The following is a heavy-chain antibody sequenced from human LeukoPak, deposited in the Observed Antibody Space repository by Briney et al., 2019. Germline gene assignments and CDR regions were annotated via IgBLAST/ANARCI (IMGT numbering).Heavy chain of an antibody. J-gene: IGHJ4*02. D-gene: IGHD6-13*01. V-gene: IGHV4-39*01. CDR2: IYYNGST. CDR1: GGSISSSSYY. Sequence: SETMSLTCTVSGGSISSSSYYWGWIRQPPGKGLEWIGSIYYNGSTYYNPSLKSRVTISVDTSKNQFSLKLSSVTAADTAVYYCARHGGSSWYRHPDYWGQGTLVTVSS. CDR3: ARHGGSSWYRHPDY.